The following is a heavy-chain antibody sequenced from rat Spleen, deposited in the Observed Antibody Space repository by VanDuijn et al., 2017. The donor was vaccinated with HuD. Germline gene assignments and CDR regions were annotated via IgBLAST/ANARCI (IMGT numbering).Heavy chain of an antibody. J-gene: IGHJ2*01. CDR3: SREGLYGNFFDY. CDR1: GFTFSDYN. V-gene: IGHV5-19*01. Sequence: EVQLVESGGGLVQPGRSLKLSCAASGFTFSDYNMAWFRQAPTKGLEWISSITTTGGSTYYSGSVKGRFTISRDNAKSTLYLQMASLRSEDTATYYCSREGLYGNFFDYCGQGVMVTVSS. CDR2: ITTTGGST. D-gene: IGHD1-11*01.